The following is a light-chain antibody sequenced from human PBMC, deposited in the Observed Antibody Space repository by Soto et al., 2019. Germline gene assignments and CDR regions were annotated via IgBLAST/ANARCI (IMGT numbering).Light chain of an antibody. Sequence: QSALTQPASVSGSPGQSITISCTGTSSDVGGYNYVSWYQQYPGKAPKLMIYDVSNRPSGVSNRFSGSKSGNTASLTISGLQAEDEADYYCTSCTTSSTLVFGTGTKLTVL. CDR2: DVS. CDR1: SSDVGGYNY. V-gene: IGLV2-14*01. J-gene: IGLJ1*01. CDR3: TSCTTSSTLV.